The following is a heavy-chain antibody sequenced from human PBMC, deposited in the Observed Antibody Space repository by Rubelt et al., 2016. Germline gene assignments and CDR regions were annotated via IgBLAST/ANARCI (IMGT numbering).Heavy chain of an antibody. D-gene: IGHD2-2*01. J-gene: IGHJ4*02. CDR3: ASGVVVPAATSFDY. V-gene: IGHV4-38-2*02. CDR2: IYHSGST. CDR1: GYSISSGYY. Sequence: QLQLQESGPGLVKPSETLSLTCTVSGYSISSGYYWGWIRQPPGKGLEWIGSIYHSGSTYYNPSLKSRVTISVDTSKNQFSLKLSSVTAADTAVYYCASGVVVPAATSFDYWGQGTLVTVSS.